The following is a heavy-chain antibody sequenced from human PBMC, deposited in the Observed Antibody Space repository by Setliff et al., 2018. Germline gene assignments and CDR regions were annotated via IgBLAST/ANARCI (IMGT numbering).Heavy chain of an antibody. D-gene: IGHD6-19*01. CDR3: ARAISGWYSAYYYYMDV. CDR2: IYTSGST. Sequence: PSETLSLTCSVSGGSISSGSDYWTWIRQPAGKGLEWIGHIYTSGSTSYNPSLKSRVTISVDTSKNQFSLELSSVTATDTAVYYCARAISGWYSAYYYYMDVWGKGTTVTVSS. V-gene: IGHV4-61*09. J-gene: IGHJ6*03. CDR1: GGSISSGSDY.